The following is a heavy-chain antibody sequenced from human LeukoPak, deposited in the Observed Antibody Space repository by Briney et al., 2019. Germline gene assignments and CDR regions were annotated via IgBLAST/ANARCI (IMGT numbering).Heavy chain of an antibody. CDR1: GFTFSSYS. D-gene: IGHD6-19*01. CDR2: ISSSSSYI. CDR3: ARGGIQVSGIDEFDY. V-gene: IGHV3-21*01. J-gene: IGHJ4*02. Sequence: GGSLRLSCAASGFTFSSYSMNWVRQAPGKGLEWVSSISSSSSYIYYADSVKGRFTISRDNAKNSLYLQMNSLRAGDTAVYYCARGGIQVSGIDEFDYWGQGTLVTVSS.